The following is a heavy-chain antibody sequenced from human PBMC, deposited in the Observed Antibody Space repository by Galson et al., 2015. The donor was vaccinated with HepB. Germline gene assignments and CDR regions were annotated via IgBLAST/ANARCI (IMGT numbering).Heavy chain of an antibody. V-gene: IGHV4-59*01. CDR1: GGALGNYY. CDR2: IYYSGST. CDR3: ARDRTSSSWIDY. Sequence: ETLSLTCTVSGGALGNYYWRWIRQPPGKALEWIGYIYYSGSTNSNPSLKSRVTISVDTSKNQFSLKLSSVTAADTAVYYCARDRTSSSWIDYWGQGTLVTVPS. D-gene: IGHD6-13*01. J-gene: IGHJ4*02.